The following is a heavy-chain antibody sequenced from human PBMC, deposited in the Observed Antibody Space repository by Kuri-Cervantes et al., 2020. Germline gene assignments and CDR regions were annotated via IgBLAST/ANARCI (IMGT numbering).Heavy chain of an antibody. V-gene: IGHV3-74*01. D-gene: IGHD2-2*02. CDR1: GFTFSSYW. Sequence: GESLKISCAASGFTFSSYWMHWVRQAPGKGLVWVSRINSDGSSTSYADSVKGRFTISRDNAKNTLYLQMNSLRAEDTAVYYCAKSKVIPRTYFDYWGQGTLVTVSS. J-gene: IGHJ4*02. CDR2: INSDGSST. CDR3: AKSKVIPRTYFDY.